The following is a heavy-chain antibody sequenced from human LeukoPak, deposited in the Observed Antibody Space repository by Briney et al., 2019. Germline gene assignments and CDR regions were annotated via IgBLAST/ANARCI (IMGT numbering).Heavy chain of an antibody. D-gene: IGHD3-3*01. CDR1: GFTFSSYG. Sequence: GGSLRLSCAASGFTFSSYGMHWVRQAPGKGLEWVAVISYDGSNKYYADSVKGRFTISRDNSKNTLYLQMNSLRAEDTAVYYCAKGTGSPTGLRFLEWLFPFDYWGQGTLVTVSS. J-gene: IGHJ4*02. CDR2: ISYDGSNK. V-gene: IGHV3-30*18. CDR3: AKGTGSPTGLRFLEWLFPFDY.